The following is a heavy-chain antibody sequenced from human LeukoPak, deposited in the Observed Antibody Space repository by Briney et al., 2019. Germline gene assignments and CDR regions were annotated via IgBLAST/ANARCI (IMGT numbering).Heavy chain of an antibody. D-gene: IGHD2-2*01. Sequence: PGGSLRLSCAASGFTFSNYDMHWVRQATGKGLEWVSAFHTAGDIHYSGSPKGRFATSRQNAKNSFYLQMNNLRAGDTAVYYCARGSCSSRSCYKRVNGLDVWGQGTPVTVSS. V-gene: IGHV3-13*01. CDR3: ARGSCSSRSCYKRVNGLDV. CDR2: FHTAGDI. CDR1: GFTFSNYD. J-gene: IGHJ6*02.